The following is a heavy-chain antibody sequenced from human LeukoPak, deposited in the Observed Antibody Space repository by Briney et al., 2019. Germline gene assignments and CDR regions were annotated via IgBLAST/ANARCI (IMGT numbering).Heavy chain of an antibody. V-gene: IGHV4-34*01. D-gene: IGHD3-22*01. Sequence: PSETLSLTCAVYGGSFSGYYWSWIRQPPGKGLEWIGEINHSGSTNYNPSLKSRVTISVDTSKNQFSLKLSSVTAADTAVYYCARAPYYYDSSGYGWFYYYYGMDVWGQGTTVTVSS. CDR1: GGSFSGYY. J-gene: IGHJ6*02. CDR3: ARAPYYYDSSGYGWFYYYYGMDV. CDR2: INHSGST.